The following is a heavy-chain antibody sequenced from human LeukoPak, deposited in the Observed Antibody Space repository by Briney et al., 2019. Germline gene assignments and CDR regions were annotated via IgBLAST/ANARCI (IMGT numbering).Heavy chain of an antibody. CDR3: ARGRSRFGEKCFDY. Sequence: SETLSLTCTVSGGSISSSSYYWGWIRQPPGKGLEWIGEINHSGSTNYSPSLKSRVTISVDTSKNQFSLKLSSVTAADTAVYYCARGRSRFGEKCFDYWGQGTLVTVSS. CDR1: GGSISSSSYY. D-gene: IGHD3-10*01. J-gene: IGHJ4*02. V-gene: IGHV4-39*07. CDR2: INHSGST.